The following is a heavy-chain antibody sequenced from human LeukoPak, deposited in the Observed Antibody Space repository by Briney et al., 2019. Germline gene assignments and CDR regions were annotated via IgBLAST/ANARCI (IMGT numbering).Heavy chain of an antibody. J-gene: IGHJ6*02. CDR1: GFTFRSYA. V-gene: IGHV3-23*01. D-gene: IGHD3-9*01. Sequence: GGSLRLSCAASGFTFRSYAMSWVRQAPGKGLEWVSTIGGSGLSRYYAGSVKGRFTISRDNSKNTLYLQMNTLRAEDTAIYYCAKETSDILTGPASGMDVWGQGTTVTVSS. CDR2: IGGSGLSR. CDR3: AKETSDILTGPASGMDV.